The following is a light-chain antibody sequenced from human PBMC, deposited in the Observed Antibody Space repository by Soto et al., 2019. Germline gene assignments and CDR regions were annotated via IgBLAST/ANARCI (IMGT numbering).Light chain of an antibody. CDR3: QSYDSSLSGYV. CDR2: ENN. CDR1: SSNIGAGYE. Sequence: QPVLTQPPSVSEAPGQRFTISCTGSSSNIGAGYEAHWYQQVPGTAPKLLIYENNNRPSGVPDRFSGSKSGTSASLAITGLQAEDEAEYYCQSYDSSLSGYVFGTGTKLTVL. J-gene: IGLJ1*01. V-gene: IGLV1-40*01.